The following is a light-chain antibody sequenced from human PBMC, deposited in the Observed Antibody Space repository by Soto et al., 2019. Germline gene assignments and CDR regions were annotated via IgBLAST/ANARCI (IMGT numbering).Light chain of an antibody. CDR1: QGISSY. V-gene: IGKV1-9*01. CDR2: AAS. J-gene: IGKJ5*01. CDR3: QQYYSFPIT. Sequence: INLNKSPSSLSASVLDRVTMTCRASQGISSYLAWYQQKPGKAPKLLIYAASTLQSGVPSRFSGSGSGTDFTLTISCLQSEDFATYYCQQYYSFPITFGQGTRLEIK.